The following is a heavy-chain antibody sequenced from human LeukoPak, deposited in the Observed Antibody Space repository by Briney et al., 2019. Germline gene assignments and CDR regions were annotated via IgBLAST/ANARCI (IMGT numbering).Heavy chain of an antibody. CDR2: INPSGGST. J-gene: IGHJ6*02. V-gene: IGHV1-46*01. CDR1: GYTFTSYY. CDR3: ARAGMTTVTAYYYGMDV. D-gene: IGHD4-11*01. Sequence: ASVKVSCKASGYTFTSYYMHWVRKAPGQGLEWMGIINPSGGSTSYAQKFQGRVTMTRDTSTSTVYMELSSLRSEDTAVYYCARAGMTTVTAYYYGMDVWGQGTTVTVSS.